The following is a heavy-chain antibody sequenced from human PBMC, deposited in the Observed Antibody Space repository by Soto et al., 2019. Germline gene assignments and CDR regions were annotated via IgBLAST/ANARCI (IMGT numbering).Heavy chain of an antibody. V-gene: IGHV3-49*03. D-gene: IGHD6-19*01. J-gene: IGHJ6*03. Sequence: GGSLRLSCTASGFTFGDYAMSWFRQAPGKGLEWVGFIRSKAYGGTTEYAASVKGRFTISRDDSKSIAYLQMNSLKTEDTAVYYCTTHSYSSGWGNYYYYMDVWGKGTTVTVSS. CDR3: TTHSYSSGWGNYYYYMDV. CDR1: GFTFGDYA. CDR2: IRSKAYGGTT.